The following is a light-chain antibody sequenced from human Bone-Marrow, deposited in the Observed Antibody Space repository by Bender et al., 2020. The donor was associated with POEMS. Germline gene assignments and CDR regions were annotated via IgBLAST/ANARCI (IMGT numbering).Light chain of an antibody. V-gene: IGLV1-44*01. CDR1: SSKFGSYP. Sequence: QSVLTQPPLASGTPGQRVTISCSGSSSKFGSYPVNWYQQLPGAAPKLVIINNSQRPSGVPDRFSGSNSGTSASLAISGLLSDDEADFYCATWDDSLNGWVFGGGTKLTVL. CDR2: NNS. CDR3: ATWDDSLNGWV. J-gene: IGLJ3*02.